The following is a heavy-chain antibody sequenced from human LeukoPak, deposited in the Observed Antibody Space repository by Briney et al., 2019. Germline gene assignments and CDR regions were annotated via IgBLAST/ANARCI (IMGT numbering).Heavy chain of an antibody. D-gene: IGHD3-9*01. CDR3: ARGGGAYYDILTGSLFR. Sequence: PGGSLRLSCAASGFTFSGYGMHWVRQAPGKGLEWVAVISYDGSNKYYADSVKGRFTISRDNSKNTLYLQINSLRAEDTAVYYCARGGGAYYDILTGSLFRWGQGTLVTVSS. CDR1: GFTFSGYG. J-gene: IGHJ4*02. V-gene: IGHV3-30*03. CDR2: ISYDGSNK.